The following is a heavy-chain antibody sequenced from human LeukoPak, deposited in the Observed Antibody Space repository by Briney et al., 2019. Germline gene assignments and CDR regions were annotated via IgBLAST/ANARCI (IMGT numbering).Heavy chain of an antibody. CDR2: IRYDGTTT. CDR1: GLTFSDFG. J-gene: IGHJ3*02. D-gene: IGHD3-9*01. CDR3: AKEIFCTQTTCQGNDAFHI. Sequence: GSLRLSCAASGLTFSDFGMHWVRQAPGKGLEWVTFIRYDGTTTYYADSVKGRFTVSRDNSKNTVYLQMSSLKAEDTAIYYCAKEIFCTQTTCQGNDAFHIWGQGTVVTVSS. V-gene: IGHV3-30*02.